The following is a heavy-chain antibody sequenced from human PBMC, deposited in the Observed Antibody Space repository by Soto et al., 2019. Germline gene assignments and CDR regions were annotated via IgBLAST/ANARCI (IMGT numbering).Heavy chain of an antibody. CDR3: ANPYNCSGHYTNDAFDL. Sequence: ASVKVSCKASGYTFTSYGISWVRQAPGQGLEWMGWISAYNGNTNYAQKLQGRVTMTTDTSTSTAYMELRSLRSDDTAVYYCANPYNCSGHYTNDAFDLWPQGTQVTVS. CDR1: GYTFTSYG. J-gene: IGHJ3*01. V-gene: IGHV1-18*01. CDR2: ISAYNGNT. D-gene: IGHD2-15*01.